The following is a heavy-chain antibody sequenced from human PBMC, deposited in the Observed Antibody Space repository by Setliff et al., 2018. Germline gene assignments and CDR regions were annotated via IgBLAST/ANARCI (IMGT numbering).Heavy chain of an antibody. Sequence: GASVKVSCKASGYTFTSYGISWVRQAPGQGLEWMGWISAYNGNTNYAQKFQGWVTMTRDTSISTAYMELSRLRSDDTAVYYCARDRDSSGYPYYFDYWGQGTLVTAPQ. V-gene: IGHV1-18*01. D-gene: IGHD3-22*01. CDR1: GYTFTSYG. CDR3: ARDRDSSGYPYYFDY. CDR2: ISAYNGNT. J-gene: IGHJ4*02.